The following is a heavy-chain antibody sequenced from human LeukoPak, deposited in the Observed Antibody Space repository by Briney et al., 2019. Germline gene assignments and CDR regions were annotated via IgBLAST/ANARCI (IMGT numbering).Heavy chain of an antibody. CDR2: IGTAGDI. V-gene: IGHV3-13*01. Sequence: GGSLRLSCAAPGFTFSSYDMHWVRQATGKGLEWVSGIGTAGDIYYPGSVKGRFTISRENAKKSLYLQMNSLRAGDTAVYYCARATYSSTWYSRYFDLWGRGTLVTVSS. J-gene: IGHJ2*01. D-gene: IGHD6-13*01. CDR3: ARATYSSTWYSRYFDL. CDR1: GFTFSSYD.